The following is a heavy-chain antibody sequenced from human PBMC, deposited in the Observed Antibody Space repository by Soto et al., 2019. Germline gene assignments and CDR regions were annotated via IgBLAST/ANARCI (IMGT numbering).Heavy chain of an antibody. CDR1: GFTFSSYS. D-gene: IGHD3-16*01. CDR2: ISSSSSTI. J-gene: IGHJ4*02. V-gene: IGHV3-48*02. Sequence: EVQLVESGGGLVQPGGSLRLSCAASGFTFSSYSMNWVRQAPGKGLEWVSYISSSSSTIYYADSVKGRFTISRDNAKNSLYLQMNGLRDEDTAVYYCARVLGGVELDYWGQGTLVTVSS. CDR3: ARVLGGVELDY.